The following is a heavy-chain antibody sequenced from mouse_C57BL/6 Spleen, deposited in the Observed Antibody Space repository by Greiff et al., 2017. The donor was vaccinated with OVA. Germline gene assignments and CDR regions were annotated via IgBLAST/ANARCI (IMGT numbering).Heavy chain of an antibody. CDR2: IRSKSNNYAT. CDR3: VRPNRSDYYGSSLSYWYFDV. CDR1: GFSFNTYA. D-gene: IGHD1-1*01. J-gene: IGHJ1*03. Sequence: EVQGVESGGGLVQPKGSLKLSCAASGFSFNTYAMNWVRQAPGKGLEWVARIRSKSNNYATYYADSVKDRFTISRDDSESMLYLQMNNLKTEDTAMYYCVRPNRSDYYGSSLSYWYFDVWGTGTTVTVSS. V-gene: IGHV10-1*01.